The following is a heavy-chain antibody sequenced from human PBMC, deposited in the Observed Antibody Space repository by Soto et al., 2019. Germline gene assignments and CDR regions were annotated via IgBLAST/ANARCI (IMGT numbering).Heavy chain of an antibody. J-gene: IGHJ4*02. V-gene: IGHV1-18*01. CDR2: INAYVGET. CDR3: ARGDGDTLDY. Sequence: QVQLVQSGAEVKKPVASVKVSCKASGYTFTHYGITWVRQAPGQGLEWTGWINAYVGETKSAQKYQGRITVTMDTSTNTAYLELRSLRSDDTAVYYCARGDGDTLDYWGQGTLVRVSA. CDR1: GYTFTHYG.